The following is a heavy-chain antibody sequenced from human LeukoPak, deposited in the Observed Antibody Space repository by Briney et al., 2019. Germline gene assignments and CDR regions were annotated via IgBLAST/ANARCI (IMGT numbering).Heavy chain of an antibody. CDR2: INPSGGST. J-gene: IGHJ3*02. CDR3: ARRLIRGYCSSTSCPGAFDI. D-gene: IGHD2-2*01. V-gene: IGHV1-46*01. CDR1: GYTFTSYY. Sequence: ASVKVSCKASGYTFTSYYMHWVRQAPGQGLEWMGIINPSGGSTTYAQKFQGRVTITTDESTSTAYMELSSLRSEDTAVYYCARRLIRGYCSSTSCPGAFDIWGQGTMVTVSS.